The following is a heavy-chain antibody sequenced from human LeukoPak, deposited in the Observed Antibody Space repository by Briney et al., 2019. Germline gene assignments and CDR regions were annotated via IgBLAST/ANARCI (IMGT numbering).Heavy chain of an antibody. V-gene: IGHV1-69*04. CDR3: ASGHGMAAAGLVYFDN. Sequence: SVKVSCKASGGTFSGYAISWVRQAPGQGLEWMGRIIPIIGIANYAQKFQGRVTITADKSASTAYMELSRLRSEVTVVYYCASGHGMAAAGLVYFDNWGQGTLVTVSS. J-gene: IGHJ4*02. CDR2: IIPIIGIA. CDR1: GGTFSGYA. D-gene: IGHD6-13*01.